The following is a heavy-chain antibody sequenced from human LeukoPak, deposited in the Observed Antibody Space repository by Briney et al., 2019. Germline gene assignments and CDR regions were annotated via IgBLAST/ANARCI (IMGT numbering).Heavy chain of an antibody. CDR2: IHYSGTT. CDR1: DGSISSYY. Sequence: PSETLSLTCTVSDGSISSYYWSWIRLPPGKGLEWIGYIHYSGTTNYNPSLKSRVTISVDTSKNQFSLKLSSVTAADTAVCYCARIDFRDGYNFGSDYCGQGTLVTVSS. V-gene: IGHV4-59*01. CDR3: ARIDFRDGYNFGSDY. D-gene: IGHD5-24*01. J-gene: IGHJ4*02.